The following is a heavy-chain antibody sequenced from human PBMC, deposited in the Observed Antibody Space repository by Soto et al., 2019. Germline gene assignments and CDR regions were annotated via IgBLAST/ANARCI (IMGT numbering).Heavy chain of an antibody. CDR2: VYYTGST. J-gene: IGHJ4*02. Sequence: XETLSLTCSVSGYSISTFYWGWMRQSPGKELEWIGYVYYTGSTNYNPSLKSRVTISVDRSRNQFSLKLTSANAADTAVYYCARGRTVRNYADDSSDYFYFFDYWGQGTQVTVSS. D-gene: IGHD3-22*01. V-gene: IGHV4-59*01. CDR3: ARGRTVRNYADDSSDYFYFFDY. CDR1: GYSISTFY.